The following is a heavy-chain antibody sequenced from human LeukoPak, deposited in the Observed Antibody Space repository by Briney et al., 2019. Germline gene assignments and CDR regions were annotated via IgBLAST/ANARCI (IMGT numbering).Heavy chain of an antibody. CDR1: GYTFNYY. CDR2: INPNSGGT. CDR3: ASGGGSSGFPDD. D-gene: IGHD3-22*01. J-gene: IGHJ4*02. V-gene: IGHV1-2*02. Sequence: ASAKVSCKSSGYTFNYYMHWVRQAPGQGLEWMGWINPNSGGTNYAQKFLGRVTVTRDTSISTAYMELSRLRSDDTAMYYCASGGGSSGFPDDWGQGTLVTVSS.